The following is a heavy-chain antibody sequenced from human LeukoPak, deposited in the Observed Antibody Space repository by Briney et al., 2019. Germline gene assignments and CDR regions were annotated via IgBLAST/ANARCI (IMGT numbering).Heavy chain of an antibody. CDR1: GFTFTTYE. D-gene: IGHD3-10*01. CDR3: ARDIYGDEDFDY. CDR2: ITSSGDIK. V-gene: IGHV3-48*03. Sequence: PGGSLRLSCATSGFTFTTYEMNWVRQAPGKGLEWVSYITSSGDIKTYADPVEGRFTMSRDDVKNSVYLQMNSLRPEDTAVYYCARDIYGDEDFDYWGQGTLVSVSS. J-gene: IGHJ4*02.